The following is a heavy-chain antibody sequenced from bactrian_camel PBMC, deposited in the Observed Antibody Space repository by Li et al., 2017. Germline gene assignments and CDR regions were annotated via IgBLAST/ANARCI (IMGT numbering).Heavy chain of an antibody. CDR1: EYTYNNNC. D-gene: IGHD2*01. CDR3: AADRRLTRIAHCGSWSKRPTSPY. Sequence: HVQLVESGGGSVQAGGSLRLSCKVHEYTYNNNCMGWFRQVPGKGREGVATIYTGGDTTYYAQSVEGRFTISQDSAKNTVYLQMNSLKPEDTAMYYCAADRRLTRIAHCGSWSKRPTSPYWGQGTQVTVS. J-gene: IGHJ4*01. CDR2: IYTGGDTT. V-gene: IGHV3S1*01.